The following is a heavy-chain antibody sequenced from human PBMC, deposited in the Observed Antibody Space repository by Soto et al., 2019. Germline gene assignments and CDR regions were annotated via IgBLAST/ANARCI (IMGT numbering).Heavy chain of an antibody. Sequence: ASLKVSCKASGYTFTGYYMHWVRQAPGQGLEWMGFINPNSGGTNYAKKFQGRVTMTRDTSISTAYMELSRLRSDDTAVYYCARGLRYDISGSTAXWGQGSLLPVSX. CDR3: ARGLRYDISGSTAX. D-gene: IGHD3-22*01. V-gene: IGHV1-2*02. CDR1: GYTFTGYY. J-gene: IGHJ4*02. CDR2: INPNSGGT.